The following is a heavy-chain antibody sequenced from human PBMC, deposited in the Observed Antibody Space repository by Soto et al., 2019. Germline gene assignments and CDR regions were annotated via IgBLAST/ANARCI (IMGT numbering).Heavy chain of an antibody. Sequence: QSLTCAVSGFFISSGNYWGWIRKPPGKGLEWIGSIFHGGNTYYNPSLKSRVTISVDMSKNQFSLKLNSVTAADTAVYYCARARWYDAFDVWGQGTVVTVSS. J-gene: IGHJ3*01. CDR1: GFFISSGNY. D-gene: IGHD2-15*01. CDR2: IFHGGNT. V-gene: IGHV4-38-2*01. CDR3: ARARWYDAFDV.